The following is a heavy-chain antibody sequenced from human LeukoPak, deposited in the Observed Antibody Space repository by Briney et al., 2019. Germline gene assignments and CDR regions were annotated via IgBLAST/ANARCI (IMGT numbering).Heavy chain of an antibody. D-gene: IGHD3-22*01. CDR3: ARQDSSGYLEYFQH. J-gene: IGHJ1*01. Sequence: GASVKVSCKASGGTFSSYAISWVRQAPGQGLEWMGGIIPIFGTANYAQKFQGRVTITADESTSTAYKELSSLRSEDTAVYYCARQDSSGYLEYFQHWGQGTLVTVSS. CDR2: IIPIFGTA. V-gene: IGHV1-69*13. CDR1: GGTFSSYA.